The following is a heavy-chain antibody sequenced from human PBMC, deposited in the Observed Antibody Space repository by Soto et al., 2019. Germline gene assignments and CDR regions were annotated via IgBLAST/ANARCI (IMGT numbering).Heavy chain of an antibody. D-gene: IGHD6-19*01. V-gene: IGHV1-18*01. Sequence: QVQLVQSGAEVKKPGASVKVSCKASGYTFTTYGISWLRQAPGQGLEWMGWISADNGNTNYAQKIQGRVTMTTDTSTSTAYMELRSLRFDDTGVYYCARQQWLYYYYGMDVWGQGTTVTVSS. CDR3: ARQQWLYYYYGMDV. CDR1: GYTFTTYG. CDR2: ISADNGNT. J-gene: IGHJ6*02.